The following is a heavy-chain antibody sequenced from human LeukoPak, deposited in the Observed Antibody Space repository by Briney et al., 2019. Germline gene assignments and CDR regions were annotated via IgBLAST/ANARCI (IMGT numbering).Heavy chain of an antibody. D-gene: IGHD4-17*01. CDR3: ARESPSAYGDYGPLGK. CDR2: ISGSGDST. CDR1: GFTFSSYG. Sequence: YPGGSLRLSCAASGFTFSSYGMSWVRQAPGKGLEWVSVISGSGDSTYYADSVKGRFTISRDDAKNALYLQMNSLRVEDTGVYYCARESPSAYGDYGPLGKWGQGTLVTVSS. J-gene: IGHJ4*02. V-gene: IGHV3-23*01.